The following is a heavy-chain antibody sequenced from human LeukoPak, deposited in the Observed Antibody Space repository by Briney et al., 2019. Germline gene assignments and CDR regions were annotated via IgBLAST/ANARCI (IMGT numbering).Heavy chain of an antibody. CDR3: AKVIRQLDMSYDY. CDR1: GFTFSSYA. CDR2: ISGSGGST. J-gene: IGHJ4*02. V-gene: IGHV3-23*01. D-gene: IGHD3-10*01. Sequence: GGPLRLSCAASGFTFSSYAMSWVRQAPGKGLEWVSAISGSGGSTYYADSVKGRFTISRDNSKETLYLQMNSLRAEHTAVYYCAKVIRQLDMSYDYWGQGALVTVSS.